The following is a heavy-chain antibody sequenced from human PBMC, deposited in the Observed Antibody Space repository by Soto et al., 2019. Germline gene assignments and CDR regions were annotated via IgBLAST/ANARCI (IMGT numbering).Heavy chain of an antibody. CDR3: ARADYYDSTTYYFSGWFDP. J-gene: IGHJ5*02. CDR2: ISSSSSSI. D-gene: IGHD3-22*01. V-gene: IGHV3-21*01. CDR1: GFTFSAYS. Sequence: GGSLRLSCAASGFTFSAYSMNWVRQAAGEGLEWVSSISSSSSSIYYADSVTGRFTISRDSAKTSLYLQMNSLRAEDTAVYYCARADYYDSTTYYFSGWFDPWGQGTLVTVSS.